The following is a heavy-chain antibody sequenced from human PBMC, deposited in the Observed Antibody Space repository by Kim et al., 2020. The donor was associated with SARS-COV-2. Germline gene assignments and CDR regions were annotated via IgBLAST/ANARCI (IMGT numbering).Heavy chain of an antibody. J-gene: IGHJ6*02. CDR1: GFIFSDYY. CDR2: LSSSGSTK. Sequence: GVSLRLSCAVSGFIFSDYYMSWIRQSPGKGLECVSYLSSSGSTKYYADSVKGRFTISRDNTNNSLYLQMNSLRAEDTAVYYCARFLEGGFYGLDVWGQGTTVSVSS. D-gene: IGHD3-16*01. V-gene: IGHV3-11*04. CDR3: ARFLEGGFYGLDV.